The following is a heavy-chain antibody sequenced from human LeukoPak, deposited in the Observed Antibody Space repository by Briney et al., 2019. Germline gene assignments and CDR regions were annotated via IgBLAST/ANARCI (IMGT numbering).Heavy chain of an antibody. CDR2: IKSKTDGGTT. Sequence: GGSLRLSCAASGFTFSNAWMSWVRQAPGKGLEWVGRIKSKTDGGTTDYAAPVKGRFTISRDDSKNTLYLQMNSLRAEDTAVYYCAKVQWLQPYDAFDFWGQGTMVTVSS. CDR3: AKVQWLQPYDAFDF. CDR1: GFTFSNAW. D-gene: IGHD6-19*01. V-gene: IGHV3-15*01. J-gene: IGHJ3*01.